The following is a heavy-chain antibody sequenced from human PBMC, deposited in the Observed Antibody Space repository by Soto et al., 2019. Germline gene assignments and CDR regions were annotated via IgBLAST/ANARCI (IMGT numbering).Heavy chain of an antibody. V-gene: IGHV3-23*01. CDR1: GFNFNIYA. CDR2: ISASATQT. D-gene: IGHD3-10*01. Sequence: ESGGGLAQPGGSLKISCPASGFNFNIYAMSWVRQAPGKGLEWVSGISASATQTYYAESVKGRFAISRDNSKSTLYLQLDSLTPEDTARYYCAKPITAGGSNSWGPGTLVAVSS. J-gene: IGHJ5*02. CDR3: AKPITAGGSNS.